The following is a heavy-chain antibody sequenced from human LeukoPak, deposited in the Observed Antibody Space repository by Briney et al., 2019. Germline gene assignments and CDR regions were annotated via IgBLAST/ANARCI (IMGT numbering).Heavy chain of an antibody. CDR3: ARGRGNFDY. CDR2: IYYSGST. Sequence: GSLRLSCAASGFTFSDYYTSWIRQPPGKGLEWIGSIYYSGSTYYNPSLKSRVTISVDTSKNQFSLKLSSVTAADTAVYYCARGRGNFDYWGQGTLVTVSS. J-gene: IGHJ4*02. CDR1: GFTFSDYY. V-gene: IGHV4-38-2*01.